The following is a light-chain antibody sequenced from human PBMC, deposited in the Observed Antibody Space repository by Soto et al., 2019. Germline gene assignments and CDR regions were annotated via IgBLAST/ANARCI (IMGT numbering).Light chain of an antibody. V-gene: IGLV2-8*01. J-gene: IGLJ2*01. Sequence: QSALTQPPSASGSPGQSVASSCTGTSSDIGGYNYVSWYQIHPGKAPKLMIYEVNKRPSGVPDRFSGSKSGNTASLIVSGLQADDEADYYCSAYAGSNMGVFGGGTKLTVL. CDR2: EVN. CDR1: SSDIGGYNY. CDR3: SAYAGSNMGV.